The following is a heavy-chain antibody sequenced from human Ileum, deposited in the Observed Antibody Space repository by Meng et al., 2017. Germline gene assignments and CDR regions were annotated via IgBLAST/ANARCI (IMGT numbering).Heavy chain of an antibody. D-gene: IGHD3-9*01. Sequence: VQLPQWGAGLLKPSETLSLTCAVYGGSFSNYYLPWIRQSPGKGLEWIGEIHPSGSTYYSPSLQSRVTLTLDTSKNQFSLTLNSVTAADTAVYYCARGDDWAKSSNFWGQGTLVTVSS. CDR1: GGSFSNYY. J-gene: IGHJ4*02. CDR3: ARGDDWAKSSNF. V-gene: IGHV4-34*01. CDR2: IHPSGST.